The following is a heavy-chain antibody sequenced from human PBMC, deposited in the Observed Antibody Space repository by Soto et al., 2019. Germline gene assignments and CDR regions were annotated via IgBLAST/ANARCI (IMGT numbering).Heavy chain of an antibody. Sequence: SETLSLTCTVSGGSISSYYWSWIRQPPGKGLELIGYIYYTGSTNYNPSLKSPVTISVDTSKNQFSLRLSSVTAAGTAVYYCARSTYNQLQTPYYYYYYMDVWGKGTTVTVSS. CDR2: IYYTGST. CDR3: ARSTYNQLQTPYYYYYYMDV. V-gene: IGHV4-59*01. J-gene: IGHJ6*03. CDR1: GGSISSYY. D-gene: IGHD1-20*01.